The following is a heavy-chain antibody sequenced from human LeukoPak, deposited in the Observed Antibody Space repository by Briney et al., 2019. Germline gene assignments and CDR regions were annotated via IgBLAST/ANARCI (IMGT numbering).Heavy chain of an antibody. CDR3: ARDYSATIAAAGELDY. J-gene: IGHJ4*02. V-gene: IGHV3-30*04. Sequence: GGSLRLSCAASGFTFSSYAMHWVRQAPGKGLEWVAVISYDGSNKYYADSVKGRFTISRDNSKNTLYLQMSSLRAEDTAVYCCARDYSATIAAAGELDYWGQGTLVTVSS. CDR1: GFTFSSYA. D-gene: IGHD6-13*01. CDR2: ISYDGSNK.